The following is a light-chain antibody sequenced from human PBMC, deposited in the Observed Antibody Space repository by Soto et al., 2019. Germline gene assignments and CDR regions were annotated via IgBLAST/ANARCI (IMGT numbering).Light chain of an antibody. CDR1: SSDVGGYKY. CDR3: FSYTSSTAYV. CDR2: EVS. Sequence: VLTQPASVSGSPGQSITISCTGTSSDVGGYKYVSWYQLHPGKAPKLMIYEVSNRPSGISNRFSASKSGNTASLTISGLQAEDEADYYCFSYTSSTAYVFGTGTKVTVL. V-gene: IGLV2-14*01. J-gene: IGLJ1*01.